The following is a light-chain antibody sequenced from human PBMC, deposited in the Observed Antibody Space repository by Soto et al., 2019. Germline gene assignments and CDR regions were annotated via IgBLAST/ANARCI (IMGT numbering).Light chain of an antibody. Sequence: DIVMTQTPLSLPVTPGEPASISCRSSQSLLDSDDGNTYLDWYLQKPGQCPQLLIYTLSCRASGVTDTLSGRVTGTEFKLKIRSVGAVDLGVCCWLEAIDFSGPVGQGTKVDIK. V-gene: IGKV2-40*01. CDR2: TLS. CDR1: QSLLDSDDGNTY. J-gene: IGKJ1*01. CDR3: LEAIDFSGP.